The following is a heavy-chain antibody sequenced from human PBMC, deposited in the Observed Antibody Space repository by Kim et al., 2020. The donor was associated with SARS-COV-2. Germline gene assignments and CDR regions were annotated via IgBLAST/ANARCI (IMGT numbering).Heavy chain of an antibody. CDR2: IYYSGST. J-gene: IGHJ1*01. CDR3: ARPGQLVPSPYFQH. CDR1: GGSISSSSYY. Sequence: SETLSLTCTVSGGSISSSSYYWGWIRQPPGKGLEWIGSIYYSGSTYYNPSLKSRVTISVDTSKNQFSLKLSSVTAADTAVYYCARPGQLVPSPYFQHWGQGTLVTVSS. D-gene: IGHD6-13*01. V-gene: IGHV4-39*01.